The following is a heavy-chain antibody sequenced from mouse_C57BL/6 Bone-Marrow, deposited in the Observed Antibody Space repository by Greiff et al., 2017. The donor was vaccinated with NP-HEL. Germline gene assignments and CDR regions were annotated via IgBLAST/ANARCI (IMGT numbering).Heavy chain of an antibody. CDR3: AEGVYDGSREYCYYAMDY. D-gene: IGHD2-3*01. CDR1: GYSFTDYN. Sequence: VQLQQSGPELVKPGASVKISCKASGYSFTDYNMNWVKQSNGKSLEWIGVINPNYGTTSYNQKFKGKATLTVDQSSSTAYMQLNSLTSEDSAVYYCAEGVYDGSREYCYYAMDYWGQGTSVTVSS. V-gene: IGHV1-39*01. CDR2: INPNYGTT. J-gene: IGHJ4*01.